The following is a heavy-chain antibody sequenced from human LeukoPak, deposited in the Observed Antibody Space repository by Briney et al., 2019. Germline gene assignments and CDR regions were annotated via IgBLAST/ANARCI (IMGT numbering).Heavy chain of an antibody. Sequence: SETLSLTCAVYGGSFSGYYWSWIRQPPGKGLEWIGEINHSGSTSYNPSLKSRVTISVDTSKNQFSLKLSSVTAADTAVYYCARVSWWSSMDVWGQGTTVTVSS. CDR2: INHSGST. J-gene: IGHJ6*02. V-gene: IGHV4-34*01. CDR3: ARVSWWSSMDV. CDR1: GGSFSGYY. D-gene: IGHD2-15*01.